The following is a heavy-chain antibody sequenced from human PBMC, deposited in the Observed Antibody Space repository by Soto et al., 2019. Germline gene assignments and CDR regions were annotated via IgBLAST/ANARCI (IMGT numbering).Heavy chain of an antibody. J-gene: IGHJ6*02. V-gene: IGHV3-13*05. CDR1: GFTFRNYD. CDR3: ARTDRDFYGLDV. Sequence: EVQLVESGGGLVQPGGSLRLSCEASGFTFRNYDMHWVRQGAGKGLEWVSGISAAGDRDYADSVEGRCTIPIENAETSFFLRMNSLRVGARAVYYCARTDRDFYGLDVWGQGTTVSVSS. CDR2: ISAAGDR.